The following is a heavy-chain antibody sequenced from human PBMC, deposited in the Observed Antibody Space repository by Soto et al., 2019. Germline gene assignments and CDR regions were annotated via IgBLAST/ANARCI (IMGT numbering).Heavy chain of an antibody. V-gene: IGHV3-21*01. J-gene: IGHJ4*02. CDR1: GFTFSSYS. Sequence: GGSLRLSCAASGFTFSSYSMNWVRQAPGKGLEWVSSISSSSSYIYYADSVKGRFTISRDNAKNSLYLQMNSLRAEDTAAYYCARDQSGYSPLFDYWGQGTLVTVSS. D-gene: IGHD5-18*01. CDR3: ARDQSGYSPLFDY. CDR2: ISSSSSYI.